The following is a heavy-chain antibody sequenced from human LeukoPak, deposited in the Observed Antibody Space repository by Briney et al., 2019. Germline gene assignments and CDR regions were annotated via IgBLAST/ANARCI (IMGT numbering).Heavy chain of an antibody. V-gene: IGHV4-59*01. CDR2: IYYSGST. J-gene: IGHJ4*02. Sequence: SETLSLTCTVSGGSISSYYWSWIRQPPGKGLEWIGYIYYSGSTNYNPSLKSRVTISVDTSKNQFSLKLSSVTAADTAAYYCARTRGEKYSSSWYVGYFDYWGQGTLVTVSS. D-gene: IGHD6-13*01. CDR1: GGSISSYY. CDR3: ARTRGEKYSSSWYVGYFDY.